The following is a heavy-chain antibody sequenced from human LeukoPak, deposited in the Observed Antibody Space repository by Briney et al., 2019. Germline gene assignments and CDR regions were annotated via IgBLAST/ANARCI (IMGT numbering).Heavy chain of an antibody. J-gene: IGHJ4*02. CDR1: EFIFSNYG. D-gene: IGHD6-19*01. CDR2: ISGGGGTT. CDR3: AREYRSGWYDY. V-gene: IGHV3-23*01. Sequence: PGGSLRLSCAASEFIFSNYGMNWVRQAPGKGLEWVSGISGGGGTTYYASSVKGRFTISRDNSKNTLYLQMNSLRVEDTAIYYCAREYRSGWYDYWGQGTLVTVSS.